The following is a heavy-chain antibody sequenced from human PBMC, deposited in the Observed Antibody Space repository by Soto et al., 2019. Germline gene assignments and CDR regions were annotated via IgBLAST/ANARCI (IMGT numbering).Heavy chain of an antibody. Sequence: VQLVESGGGLIQPGGSLRLSCAASGFTVSSNSMTWVRQAPGRGPEWVSTIYHGGNTYYADSVKGRFTISRDNSKNMLYLQMNSLRAEDTAVYYCARGVDTAKAGYWGQGTLVTVSS. CDR2: IYHGGNT. CDR1: GFTVSSNS. J-gene: IGHJ4*02. V-gene: IGHV3-53*01. D-gene: IGHD5-18*01. CDR3: ARGVDTAKAGY.